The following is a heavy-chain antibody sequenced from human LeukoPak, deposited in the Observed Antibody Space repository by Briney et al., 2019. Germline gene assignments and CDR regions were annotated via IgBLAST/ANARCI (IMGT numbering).Heavy chain of an antibody. J-gene: IGHJ4*02. CDR1: GGSISSGGYY. D-gene: IGHD2-2*01. Sequence: SQTLSLTCTVSGGSISSGGYYWSWIRQHPGKGLEWIGYIYYSGSTYYNPSLKSRVTISVDTSKNQFSLKLSSVTAADTAVYYCARFLRSCSSTSCYARVFDYWGQGTLVTVS. V-gene: IGHV4-31*03. CDR2: IYYSGST. CDR3: ARFLRSCSSTSCYARVFDY.